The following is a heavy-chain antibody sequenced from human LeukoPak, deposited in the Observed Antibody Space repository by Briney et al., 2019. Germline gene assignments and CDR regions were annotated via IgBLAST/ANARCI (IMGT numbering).Heavy chain of an antibody. J-gene: IGHJ4*02. V-gene: IGHV3-48*01. CDR1: GFTCSSYS. CDR2: ISSSSSTI. Sequence: GGSLRLSCAASGFTCSSYSMSWVRQAPGKGLEWVSYISSSSSTIYYADSVKGRFTISRDNAKNSLYLQMNSLRAEDTAVYYCARDLRLEGYYDSSGYSILDYWGQGTLVTVSS. CDR3: ARDLRLEGYYDSSGYSILDY. D-gene: IGHD3-22*01.